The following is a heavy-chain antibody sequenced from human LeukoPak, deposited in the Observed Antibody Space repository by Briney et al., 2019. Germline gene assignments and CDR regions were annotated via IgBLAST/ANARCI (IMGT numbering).Heavy chain of an antibody. CDR2: IYTSGST. CDR3: ARHVLRYFRDAFDI. Sequence: SETLSLTCTVSGGSISSYYWSWIRQPPGKGLEWIGYIYTSGSTNYNPSLKSRVTISVDTSKNQFSLKLSSVTAADTAVYYCARHVLRYFRDAFDIWGQGTMVTDSS. V-gene: IGHV4-4*09. CDR1: GGSISSYY. D-gene: IGHD3-9*01. J-gene: IGHJ3*02.